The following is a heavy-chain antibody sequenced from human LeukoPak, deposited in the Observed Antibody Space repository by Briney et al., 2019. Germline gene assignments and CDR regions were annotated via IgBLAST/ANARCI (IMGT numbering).Heavy chain of an antibody. CDR3: AREIAVAGMPDYYYYYMDV. CDR1: GFTVSSNY. Sequence: GGSLGLSCAASGFTVSSNYMSWVRQAPGKGLEWVSVIYSGGSTYYADSVKGRFTISRDNSKNTLYLQMNSLRAEDTAVYYCAREIAVAGMPDYYYYYMDVWGKGTTVTVSS. J-gene: IGHJ6*03. V-gene: IGHV3-53*01. CDR2: IYSGGST. D-gene: IGHD6-19*01.